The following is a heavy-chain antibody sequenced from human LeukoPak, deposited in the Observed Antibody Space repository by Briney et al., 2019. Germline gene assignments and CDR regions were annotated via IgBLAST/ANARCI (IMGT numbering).Heavy chain of an antibody. J-gene: IGHJ4*02. CDR2: IIPILGIA. CDR3: TSPFEVATIGLDY. D-gene: IGHD5-12*01. CDR1: GGTFSSYA. Sequence: SVKVSCKASGGTFSSYAISWVRQAPGQGLEWMGRIIPILGIANYAQKFQGRVTITADKSTSTAYMELSSLRSEDTAVYYCTSPFEVATIGLDYWGQGTLVTVSS. V-gene: IGHV1-69*04.